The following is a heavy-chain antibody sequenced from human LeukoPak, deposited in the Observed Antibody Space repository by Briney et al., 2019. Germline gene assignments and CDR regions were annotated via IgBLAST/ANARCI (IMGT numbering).Heavy chain of an antibody. D-gene: IGHD6-19*01. Sequence: PSETLSLTCTVSGGSISSYYWSWIRQPPGKGLEWIGYIFYSGSTKYNPSLKSRVTISVDTSKNQFSLNLISVTAADTAVYYCARERGALAFDIWGQGTMVTVSS. J-gene: IGHJ3*02. CDR1: GGSISSYY. V-gene: IGHV4-59*01. CDR3: ARERGALAFDI. CDR2: IFYSGST.